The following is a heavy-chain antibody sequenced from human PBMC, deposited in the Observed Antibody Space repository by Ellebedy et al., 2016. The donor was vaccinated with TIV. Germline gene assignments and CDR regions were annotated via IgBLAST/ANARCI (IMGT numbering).Heavy chain of an antibody. CDR1: GFTFSSYA. J-gene: IGHJ4*02. D-gene: IGHD4-23*01. CDR3: VYGGNSDDFDY. V-gene: IGHV3-30*04. CDR2: ISYDGSNK. Sequence: GGSLRLXCAASGFTFSSYAMHWVRQAPGKGLEWVAVISYDGSNKYYAVSVKGRFTISRDNSKNTLSLQMNSLRAEDTGVYYCVYGGNSDDFDYWGQGTLVTVSS.